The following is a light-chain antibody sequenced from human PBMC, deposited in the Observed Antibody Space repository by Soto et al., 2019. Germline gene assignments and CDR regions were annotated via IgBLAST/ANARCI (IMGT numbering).Light chain of an antibody. Sequence: QSALTQPASVSGSPGQSITISCSETSTNVGGYNFVSWFQHHPGKAPKLIIYDVTNRPSGVSDRFSGSKSGNTASLTISGLQAEDEADYYCSSYTTTSTHLFGGGTKLTVL. CDR1: STNVGGYNF. CDR2: DVT. CDR3: SSYTTTSTHL. V-gene: IGLV2-14*03. J-gene: IGLJ2*01.